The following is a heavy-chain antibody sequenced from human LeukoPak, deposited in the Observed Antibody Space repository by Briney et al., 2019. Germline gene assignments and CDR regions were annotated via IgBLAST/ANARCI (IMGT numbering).Heavy chain of an antibody. CDR2: IYYSGST. CDR3: ARGPAWYFNY. CDR1: GGSISSYY. J-gene: IGHJ4*02. V-gene: IGHV4-59*01. Sequence: SETLSLTCTVSGGSISSYYWSWVRQPPGKGLQWIGYIYYSGSTNYNPSLMSRATISEDTSKNQVSLKLSSVTAADTAIYYCARGPAWYFNYWGQGTLVTVSS.